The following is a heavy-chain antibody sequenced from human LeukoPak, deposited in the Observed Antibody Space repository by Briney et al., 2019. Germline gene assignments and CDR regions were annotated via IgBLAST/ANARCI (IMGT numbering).Heavy chain of an antibody. CDR1: GFTFGDYA. J-gene: IGHJ4*02. V-gene: IGHV3-49*04. Sequence: PGRSLRLSCTASGFTFGDYAMSWVRQAPGKGLEWVGFIRSKAYGGTTEYAASVKGRFTISRDDSKSIAYLQMNSLKTEDTAVYYCTGVGVGYYFDYWGQGTLVTVSS. D-gene: IGHD1-26*01. CDR3: TGVGVGYYFDY. CDR2: IRSKAYGGTT.